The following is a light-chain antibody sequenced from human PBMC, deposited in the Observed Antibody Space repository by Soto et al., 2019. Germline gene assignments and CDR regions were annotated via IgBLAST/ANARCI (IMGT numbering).Light chain of an antibody. Sequence: DIQMTQSPSTLSASVGDRVTITCRASQTISNWLAWYQQKPGKAPKLLIYDASSLEGGVPSRFRGSGYETEFPLTLSSLQLDDFETYYCQQYYSYWTFGQGKKVKIK. J-gene: IGKJ1*01. V-gene: IGKV1-5*01. CDR1: QTISNW. CDR3: QQYYSYWT. CDR2: DAS.